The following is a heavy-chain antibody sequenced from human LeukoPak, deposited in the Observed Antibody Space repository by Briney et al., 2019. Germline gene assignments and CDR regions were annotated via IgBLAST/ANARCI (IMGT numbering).Heavy chain of an antibody. V-gene: IGHV1-46*01. CDR3: ARGRQWLVGVGY. J-gene: IGHJ4*02. Sequence: ASVKVSCNASGYTFTSYYMHWVRQAPGQGLEWMGIINPSGGSTSYAQKFQGRVTMTRDMSTSTVYMELSSLRSEDTAVYYCARGRQWLVGVGYWGQGTLVTVSS. CDR2: INPSGGST. CDR1: GYTFTSYY. D-gene: IGHD6-19*01.